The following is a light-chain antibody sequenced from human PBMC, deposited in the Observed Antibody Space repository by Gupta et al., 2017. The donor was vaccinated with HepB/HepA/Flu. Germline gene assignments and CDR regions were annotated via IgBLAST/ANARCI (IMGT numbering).Light chain of an antibody. CDR2: KAS. J-gene: IGKJ2*04. CDR1: QSINSW. V-gene: IGKV1-5*03. Sequence: DIQMTQSPSTLSASVGDRVAITCRASQSINSWLAWYQQKPGKAPKLLIYKASRLESEVPSRFSGSRSGTQFTLTISSLQPDDFATYYCQQEDSSPCSFGQGTKLEIK. CDR3: QQEDSSPCS.